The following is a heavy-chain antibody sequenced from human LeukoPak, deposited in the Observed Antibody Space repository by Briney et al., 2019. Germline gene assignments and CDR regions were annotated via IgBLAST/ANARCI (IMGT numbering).Heavy chain of an antibody. Sequence: SETLSLTCAVYGGSFSGYYWSWIRQPPGKGLEWIGEINHSGSTNYNPSLKSRVTISVDTSKNQFSLKLSSVTAADTAVYYCARGPLEDYYDRPDAFDIWGQGTMVTVSS. D-gene: IGHD3-22*01. CDR3: ARGPLEDYYDRPDAFDI. J-gene: IGHJ3*02. CDR1: GGSFSGYY. CDR2: INHSGST. V-gene: IGHV4-34*01.